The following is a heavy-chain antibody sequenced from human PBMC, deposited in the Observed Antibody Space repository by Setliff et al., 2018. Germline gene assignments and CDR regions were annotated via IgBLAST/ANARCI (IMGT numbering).Heavy chain of an antibody. Sequence: GASVKVSCKASGYTFTSHYMHWVRQAPGLGLEWMGTINPSSGMTSYAQKFQGRVTMTRDTSTSTVYMDMSSLRSEDTAVYYCARDGNNWNDLDYWGHGTLVTVSS. V-gene: IGHV1-46*01. CDR1: GYTFTSHY. CDR2: INPSSGMT. J-gene: IGHJ4*01. CDR3: ARDGNNWNDLDY. D-gene: IGHD1-20*01.